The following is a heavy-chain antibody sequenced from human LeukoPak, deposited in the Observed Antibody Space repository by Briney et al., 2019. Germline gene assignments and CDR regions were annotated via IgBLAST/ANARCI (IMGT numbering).Heavy chain of an antibody. Sequence: PGRSLRLSCAASGFIFDDHGMHWVRQAPGKGLEWVSGISWSSGIIGYAVSVKGRFTISRDNAKNSLDLQMESLRAEDTAVYYCASYCSSTSCPGYWGQGTLVTVSS. J-gene: IGHJ4*02. D-gene: IGHD2-2*01. CDR3: ASYCSSTSCPGY. CDR1: GFIFDDHG. CDR2: ISWSSGII. V-gene: IGHV3-9*01.